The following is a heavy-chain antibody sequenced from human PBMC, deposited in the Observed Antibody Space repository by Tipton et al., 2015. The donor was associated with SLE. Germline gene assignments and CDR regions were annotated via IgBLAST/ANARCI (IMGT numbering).Heavy chain of an antibody. J-gene: IGHJ5*02. CDR3: AKNVDIVATILNWFDP. CDR1: GLTFRSYA. V-gene: IGHV3-23*01. CDR2: VSGSGGTT. Sequence: SLRLSCEAYGLTFRSYAMHWVRQAPGKGLEWISSVSGSGGTTYYGESVKGRFTISRDNSKNTLFLQMNSLRAEDTAVYYCAKNVDIVATILNWFDPWGQGTLVTVSS. D-gene: IGHD5-12*01.